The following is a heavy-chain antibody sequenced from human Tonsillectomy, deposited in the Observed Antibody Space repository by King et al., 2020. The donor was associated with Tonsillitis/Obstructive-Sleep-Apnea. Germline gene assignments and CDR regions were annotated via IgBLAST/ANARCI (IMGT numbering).Heavy chain of an antibody. CDR3: ARDYDFWSGYYDY. D-gene: IGHD3-3*01. V-gene: IGHV3-21*01. Sequence: VQLVESGGGLVKPGGSLRLSCAASGFTFSSYSMNWVRQAPGKGLEWVSSISSSSSYIYYADSVKGRFTISRDNAKNSLYLQMNSLRAEDTAAYFCARDYDFWSGYYDYWGQGTLVTVSS. CDR2: ISSSSSYI. CDR1: GFTFSSYS. J-gene: IGHJ4*02.